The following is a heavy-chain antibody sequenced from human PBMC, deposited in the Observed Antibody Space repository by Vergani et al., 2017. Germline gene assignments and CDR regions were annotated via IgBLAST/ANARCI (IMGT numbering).Heavy chain of an antibody. D-gene: IGHD2-2*01. V-gene: IGHV3-30*02. CDR3: AKDPRRYCSSTSCYAGGDY. Sequence: QVQLVESGGGVVQPGGSLRLSCAASGFTFSSYGMHWVRQAPGKGLEWVAFIRYDGSNKYYADSVKGRFTISRDNSKNTLYLQMNSLRAEDTAVYYCAKDPRRYCSSTSCYAGGDYWGQGTLVTVSS. J-gene: IGHJ4*02. CDR2: IRYDGSNK. CDR1: GFTFSSYG.